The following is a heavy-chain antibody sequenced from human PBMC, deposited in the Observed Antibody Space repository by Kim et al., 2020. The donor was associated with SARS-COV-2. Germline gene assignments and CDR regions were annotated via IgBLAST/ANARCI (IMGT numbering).Heavy chain of an antibody. CDR2: INAGNGNT. D-gene: IGHD3-22*01. V-gene: IGHV1-3*01. Sequence: ASVKVSCKASGYTFTSYAMHWVRQAPGQRLEWMGWINAGNGNTKYSQKFQGRVTITRDTSASTAYMELSSLRSEDTAVYYCARVYYDSSGYYPNQFDYWGQEPWSPSPQ. J-gene: IGHJ4*01. CDR1: GYTFTSYA. CDR3: ARVYYDSSGYYPNQFDY.